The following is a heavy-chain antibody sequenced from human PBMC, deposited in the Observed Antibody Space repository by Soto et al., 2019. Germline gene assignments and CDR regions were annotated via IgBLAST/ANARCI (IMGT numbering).Heavy chain of an antibody. J-gene: IGHJ4*02. V-gene: IGHV3-33*01. D-gene: IGHD1-26*01. Sequence: QVQLVESGGGVVQPGRSLRLSCAASGFTFSSYGMHWVRQAPGKGLEWVAVIWYDGSNKYYADSVKGRFTISRDNSKNTLYLQRNSLRSGETAVYYCARVSEGGSYHGGLDYWGQGTLVTVSS. CDR3: ARVSEGGSYHGGLDY. CDR2: IWYDGSNK. CDR1: GFTFSSYG.